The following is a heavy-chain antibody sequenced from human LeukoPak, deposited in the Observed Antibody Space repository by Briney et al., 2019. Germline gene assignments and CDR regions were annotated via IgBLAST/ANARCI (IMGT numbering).Heavy chain of an antibody. Sequence: GESLKISCKGSGYSFTSYWIGWVRQMPGKGLEWMGIIYPGDSDTRYSPSFQGQVTISADKSISTAHLQWSSLKASDTAMYYCARSQRFGELLIGYFDYWGQGTLVTVSS. CDR1: GYSFTSYW. D-gene: IGHD3-10*01. CDR2: IYPGDSDT. V-gene: IGHV5-51*01. CDR3: ARSQRFGELLIGYFDY. J-gene: IGHJ4*02.